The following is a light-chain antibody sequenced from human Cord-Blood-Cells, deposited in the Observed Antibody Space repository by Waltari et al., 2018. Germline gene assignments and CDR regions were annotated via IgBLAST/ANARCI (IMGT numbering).Light chain of an antibody. CDR1: QSVLYSSNNKNY. J-gene: IGKJ1*01. CDR2: WAA. V-gene: IGKV4-1*01. CDR3: QQYYSTHWT. Sequence: DIVMTQSPDSLAVSLGERAPINCKSSQSVLYSSNNKNYLAWYQQKPGQPPKLLIYWAATRESGVPDRFSGSGSGTDFTLTISSLQAEDVALYYCQQYYSTHWTFGQGTKVEIK.